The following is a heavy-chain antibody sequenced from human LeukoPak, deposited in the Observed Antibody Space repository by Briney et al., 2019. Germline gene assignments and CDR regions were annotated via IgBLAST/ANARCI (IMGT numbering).Heavy chain of an antibody. D-gene: IGHD6-6*01. CDR3: AKVRIAARIFDY. Sequence: GRSLRISCAASGFTFSSYGMHWVRQAPGKGLEWVAVISYDGSNKYYADSVKGRFTISRDNSKNTLYLQMNSLRAEDTAVYYCAKVRIAARIFDYWGQGTLVTVSS. J-gene: IGHJ4*02. CDR1: GFTFSSYG. CDR2: ISYDGSNK. V-gene: IGHV3-30*18.